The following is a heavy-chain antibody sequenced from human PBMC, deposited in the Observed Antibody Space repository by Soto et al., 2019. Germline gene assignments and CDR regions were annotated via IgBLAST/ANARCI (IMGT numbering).Heavy chain of an antibody. V-gene: IGHV1-69*01. CDR3: ARVGHITNFGMAV. CDR1: GGTFSSYP. J-gene: IGHJ6*02. CDR2: IIPFFGTS. Sequence: QVQLGQSGAEVKKPGSSVKVSCEASGGTFSSYPINWVRQAPGQGLEWMGGIIPFFGTSNYAQKFQGRVTITADDSTSTADMEVRSLRSEDAVVYYCARVGHITNFGMAVWGQGTTVTVAS. D-gene: IGHD1-26*01.